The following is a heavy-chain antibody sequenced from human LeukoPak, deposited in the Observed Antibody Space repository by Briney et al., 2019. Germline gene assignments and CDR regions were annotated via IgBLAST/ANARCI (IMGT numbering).Heavy chain of an antibody. V-gene: IGHV3-9*01. J-gene: IGHJ4*02. CDR2: ISWNSGSI. Sequence: GGSLRLSCAASGFTFDDYAMHWVRQAPGKGLEWVSGISWNSGSIGYADSVKGRFTISRDNAKNSLYLQMNSLRAEDTALYYCAKGGSSGTPYYFDYWGQGTLVTVSS. CDR1: GFTFDDYA. D-gene: IGHD3-22*01. CDR3: AKGGSSGTPYYFDY.